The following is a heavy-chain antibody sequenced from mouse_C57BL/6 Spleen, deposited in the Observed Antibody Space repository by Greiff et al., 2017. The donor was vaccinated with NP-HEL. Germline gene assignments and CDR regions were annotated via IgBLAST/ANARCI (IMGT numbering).Heavy chain of an antibody. J-gene: IGHJ4*01. CDR1: GFTFSDYG. Sequence: EVKLMESGGGLVKPGGSLKLSCAASGFTFSDYGMHWVRQAPEKGLEWVAYISSGSSTIYYADTVKGRFTISRDNAKNTLFMQMTSLRSEDTAMYYCASNGNLYYYAMDYWGQGTSVTVSS. D-gene: IGHD2-1*01. CDR2: ISSGSSTI. CDR3: ASNGNLYYYAMDY. V-gene: IGHV5-17*01.